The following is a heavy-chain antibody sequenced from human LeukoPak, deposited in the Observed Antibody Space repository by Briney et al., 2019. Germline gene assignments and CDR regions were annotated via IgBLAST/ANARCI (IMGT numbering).Heavy chain of an antibody. CDR3: ARDCYDSITGCNGMDV. J-gene: IGHJ6*02. Sequence: SETLSLTCAVSGASISGSRFYWAWIRQPPGKGLEWIGSIYYSGSTNYNPSLKSRVTISVDTSKNQFSLKLSSVTAADTAVYYCARDCYDSITGCNGMDVWGQGTTVTVSS. D-gene: IGHD3-22*01. CDR2: IYYSGST. CDR1: GASISGSRFY. V-gene: IGHV4-39*07.